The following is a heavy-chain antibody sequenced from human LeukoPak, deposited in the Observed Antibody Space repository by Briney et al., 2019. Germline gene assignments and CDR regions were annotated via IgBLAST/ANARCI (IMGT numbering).Heavy chain of an antibody. CDR2: IRPDGHNK. CDR3: AKEGAASWDVDV. J-gene: IGHJ6*04. D-gene: IGHD3-3*02. Sequence: GGSLRLSCAASGFIFIGYGMHWVRQAPGKGPEWVAFIRPDGHNKYYADSGKDRFMIPRNNPKNTVDLQMNSLRGDDTAMYYCAKEGAASWDVDVWGKGTTVTVSS. CDR1: GFIFIGYG. V-gene: IGHV3-30*02.